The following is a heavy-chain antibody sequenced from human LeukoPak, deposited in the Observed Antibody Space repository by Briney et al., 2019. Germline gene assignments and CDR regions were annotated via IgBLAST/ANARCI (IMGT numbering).Heavy chain of an antibody. Sequence: PGRSLRLSCAASGFTFDDYAMHWVRQAPGKGLEWVSGISWNSGSIGYADSVKGRFTTSRDNAKNSLYLQMNSLRAEDTALYYCAKDMSPVVTPNLDYWGQGTLVTVSS. D-gene: IGHD4-23*01. CDR2: ISWNSGSI. V-gene: IGHV3-9*01. CDR1: GFTFDDYA. J-gene: IGHJ4*02. CDR3: AKDMSPVVTPNLDY.